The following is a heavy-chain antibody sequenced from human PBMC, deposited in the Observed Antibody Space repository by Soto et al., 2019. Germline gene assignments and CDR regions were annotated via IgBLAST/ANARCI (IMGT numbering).Heavy chain of an antibody. D-gene: IGHD6-19*01. Sequence: SETLSLTCTVSGGSISSTSYYWGWIRQPPGKGLEWIGSITYSGSTYYNSSLKSRVTISVDTSNNQFSLRLSSVTAADTAVYYCPRPGSSSGWYYFDYWGQGTLVTVSS. CDR2: ITYSGST. V-gene: IGHV4-39*01. J-gene: IGHJ4*02. CDR3: PRPGSSSGWYYFDY. CDR1: GGSISSTSYY.